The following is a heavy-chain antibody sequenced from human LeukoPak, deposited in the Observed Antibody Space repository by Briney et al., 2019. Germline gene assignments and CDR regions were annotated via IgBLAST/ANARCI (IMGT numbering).Heavy chain of an antibody. Sequence: GGSLRLSCAASGFTFSSYEMNWVRQAPGKGLEWVSYISSSGSTIYYADSVKGRFTISRDNAKNSLYLQMNSLRAEDTAVYYWAELGITMIGGVWGKGTMVTISS. CDR2: ISSSGSTI. V-gene: IGHV3-48*03. CDR3: AELGITMIGGV. CDR1: GFTFSSYE. D-gene: IGHD3-10*02. J-gene: IGHJ6*04.